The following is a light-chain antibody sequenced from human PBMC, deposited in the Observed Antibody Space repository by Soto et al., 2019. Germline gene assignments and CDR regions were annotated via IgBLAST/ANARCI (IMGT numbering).Light chain of an antibody. Sequence: EIVLTQSPGPLSLSPGERATLSCRASQSVTNFYLAWYQQKPGQTPRLLIYDASSRPTGIPDRFSGSGSGTDFALTISRLEPEDFSVYYRHHYGTSPPWTCGRGTKTEMK. CDR1: QSVTNFY. CDR3: HHYGTSPPWT. CDR2: DAS. V-gene: IGKV3-20*01. J-gene: IGKJ1*01.